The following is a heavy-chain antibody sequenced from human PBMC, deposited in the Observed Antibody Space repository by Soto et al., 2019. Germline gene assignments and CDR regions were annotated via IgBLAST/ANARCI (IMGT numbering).Heavy chain of an antibody. J-gene: IGHJ4*02. Sequence: EVQLVESGGDLVQPGGSLRLSCAASGFTFSSYWMHWVRQAPGKGLVWVSRISSDGSSTHYADSVKGRFTISRDNAKNTLYLQMNSLRAEDTAVYYCARVPTTAVAGSHYFDNWGQGTLVTVSS. V-gene: IGHV3-74*01. D-gene: IGHD6-19*01. CDR2: ISSDGSST. CDR1: GFTFSSYW. CDR3: ARVPTTAVAGSHYFDN.